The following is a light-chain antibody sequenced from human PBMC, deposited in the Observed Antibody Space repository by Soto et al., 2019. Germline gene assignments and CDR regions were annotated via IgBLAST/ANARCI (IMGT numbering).Light chain of an antibody. V-gene: IGLV1-40*01. CDR2: GNS. Sequence: QSVLTQPPSVSGAPGQRVTISCTGSRSNIGAGYDVHWYQQLPGTAPKLLIFGNSNRPSGVPDRFSGSKSGTSASLAITGLQAEDEAHYYCQSYDSRLSGWVFGGGTQLTVL. CDR1: RSNIGAGYD. CDR3: QSYDSRLSGWV. J-gene: IGLJ3*02.